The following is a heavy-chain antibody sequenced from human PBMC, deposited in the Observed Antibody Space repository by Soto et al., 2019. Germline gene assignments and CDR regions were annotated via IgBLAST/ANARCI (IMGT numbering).Heavy chain of an antibody. CDR1: GGSFSGYY. Sequence: SETLSLTCAVYGGSFSGYYWSWIRQPPGKGLEWIGEINHSGSTNYNPSLKSRVTISVDTSKNQFSLKLSSVTAADTAVYYCARGACSSTSCYELGYYYYYMDVWGKGTTVTVPS. V-gene: IGHV4-34*01. J-gene: IGHJ6*03. CDR2: INHSGST. D-gene: IGHD2-2*01. CDR3: ARGACSSTSCYELGYYYYYMDV.